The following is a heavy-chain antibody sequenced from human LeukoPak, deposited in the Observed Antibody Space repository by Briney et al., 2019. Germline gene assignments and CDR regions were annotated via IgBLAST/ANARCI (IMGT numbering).Heavy chain of an antibody. CDR2: INPNSGET. J-gene: IGHJ4*02. Sequence: ASVKVSCKTSGYTFTDYYIHWVRQAPGQGLEWMGWINPNSGETNSAQKFQGRVTMTGDTSISTAYMELRRGTSDDTAVYYCARDRDYSNTERGFDYWGLGTLVTVSS. V-gene: IGHV1-2*02. D-gene: IGHD4-11*01. CDR3: ARDRDYSNTERGFDY. CDR1: GYTFTDYY.